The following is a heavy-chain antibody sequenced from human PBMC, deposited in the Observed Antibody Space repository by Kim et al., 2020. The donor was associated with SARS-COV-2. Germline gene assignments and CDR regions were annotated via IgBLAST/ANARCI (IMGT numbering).Heavy chain of an antibody. CDR3: ARGRFNTGWYPDFFDY. J-gene: IGHJ4*02. Sequence: GGSLRLSCAGTGFTFNNYCMTWLRRAPGKGLEWVANIKQDGNGKYYVDSVTGRCTIFRDNARTSVFLQMNSLRAEVTAVYYCARGRFNTGWYPDFFDYWGQG. V-gene: IGHV3-7*04. CDR1: GFTFNNYC. CDR2: IKQDGNGK. D-gene: IGHD6-19*01.